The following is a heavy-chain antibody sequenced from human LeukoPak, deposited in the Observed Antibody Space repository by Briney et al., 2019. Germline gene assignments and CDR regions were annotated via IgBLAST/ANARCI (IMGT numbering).Heavy chain of an antibody. CDR1: GFTFSSYS. D-gene: IGHD6-13*01. CDR2: ISSSSSYI. J-gene: IGHJ4*02. CDR3: AAGHISSSSFCDY. V-gene: IGHV3-21*01. Sequence: PGGSLRLSCAASGFTFSSYSMNWVRQAPGKGLEWVSSISSSSSYIYYADSVKGRFTISRDNAKNSLYLQMNSLRAEDTAVYYCAAGHISSSSFCDYWGQGTLVTVSS.